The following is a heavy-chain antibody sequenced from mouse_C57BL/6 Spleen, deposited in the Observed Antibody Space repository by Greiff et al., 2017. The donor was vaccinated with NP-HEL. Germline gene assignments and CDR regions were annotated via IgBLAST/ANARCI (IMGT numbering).Heavy chain of an antibody. CDR1: GYTFTDYN. D-gene: IGHD1-1*01. J-gene: IGHJ4*01. CDR2: INPNNGGT. CDR3: ARSGYYYGSSYGDYAMDY. V-gene: IGHV1-18*01. Sequence: EVQLQQSGPELVKPGASVKIPCKASGYTFTDYNMDWVKQSHGESLEWIGDINPNNGGTIYNQKFKGKATLTVDKSSSTAYMELRSLTSEDTAVYYCARSGYYYGSSYGDYAMDYWGQGTSVTVSS.